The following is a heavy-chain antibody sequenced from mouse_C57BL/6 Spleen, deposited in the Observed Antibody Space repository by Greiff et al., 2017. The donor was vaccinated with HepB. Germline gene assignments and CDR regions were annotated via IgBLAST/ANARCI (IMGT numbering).Heavy chain of an antibody. V-gene: IGHV1-82*01. CDR1: GYAFSSSW. CDR2: IYPGDGDT. D-gene: IGHD1-1*01. Sequence: QVQLQQSGPELVKPGASVKISCKASGYAFSSSWMNWVKQRPGKGLEWIGRIYPGDGDTNYNGKFKGKATLTADKSSSTAYMQLSSLTSEDSAVYFCAREIPSGSSYYFDYWGQGTTLTVSS. CDR3: AREIPSGSSYYFDY. J-gene: IGHJ2*01.